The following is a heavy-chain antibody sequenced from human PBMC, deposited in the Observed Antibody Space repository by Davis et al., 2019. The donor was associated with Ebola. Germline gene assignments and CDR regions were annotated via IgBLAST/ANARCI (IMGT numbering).Heavy chain of an antibody. CDR1: GYTFTGYY. J-gene: IGHJ6*04. D-gene: IGHD6-19*01. CDR3: ARVRQWLVNYYYYGMDV. Sequence: AASVKVSCKASGYTFTGYYMHWVRQAPGQGLEWMGRINPNSGGTNYAQKFQGRVTMTRDMSISTAYMELSRLRSDDTAVYYCARVRQWLVNYYYYGMDVWGKGTTVTVSS. CDR2: INPNSGGT. V-gene: IGHV1-2*06.